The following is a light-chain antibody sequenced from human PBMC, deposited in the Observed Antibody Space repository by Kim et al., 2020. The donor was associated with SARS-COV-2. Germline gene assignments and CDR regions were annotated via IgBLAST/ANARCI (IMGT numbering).Light chain of an antibody. CDR2: ATS. CDR3: LQDYNYPYS. V-gene: IGKV1-6*01. CDR1: QGIRND. Sequence: AIQMTQSPSSLSASVGDRVTITCRASQGIRNDLGWYQQKPGKAPKLLIYATSSLQSGVPSRFSGSKSGTYFTLTISSLQPEDFATYYCLQDYNYPYSFGQGTKLEI. J-gene: IGKJ2*03.